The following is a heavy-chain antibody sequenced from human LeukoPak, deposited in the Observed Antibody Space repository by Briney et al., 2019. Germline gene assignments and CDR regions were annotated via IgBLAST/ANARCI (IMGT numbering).Heavy chain of an antibody. Sequence: PGGSLRLSCAASGFTFSSYSMNWVRQAPGKGLEWVSAISGSGGSTYYADSVKGRFTISRDNSKNTLYLQMNSLRAEDTAVYYCAKDIYYYDSSGNDAFDIWGQGTMVTVSS. CDR1: GFTFSSYS. D-gene: IGHD3-22*01. CDR3: AKDIYYYDSSGNDAFDI. J-gene: IGHJ3*02. CDR2: ISGSGGST. V-gene: IGHV3-23*01.